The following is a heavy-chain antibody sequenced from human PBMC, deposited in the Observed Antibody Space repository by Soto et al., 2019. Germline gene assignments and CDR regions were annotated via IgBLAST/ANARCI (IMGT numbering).Heavy chain of an antibody. D-gene: IGHD6-13*01. CDR1: GYTFTSYY. CDR2: INPIVGGT. CDR3: ARGDSSRWYD. J-gene: IGHJ4*02. V-gene: IGHV1-46*01. Sequence: GASVKVSCKASGYTFTSYYMHWVRQAPGQGLEWMGIINPIVGGTSYAQKLQGRVTMTRDTSTSTVYMELSSLTSDDTAVYYCARGDSSRWYDWGQGTLVTVSS.